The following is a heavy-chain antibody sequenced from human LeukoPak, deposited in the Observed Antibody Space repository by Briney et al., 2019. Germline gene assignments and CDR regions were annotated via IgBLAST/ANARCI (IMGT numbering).Heavy chain of an antibody. V-gene: IGHV4-30-4*01. CDR3: ARDPAYCGGDCYWGYFDL. D-gene: IGHD2-21*02. CDR2: IYYSGST. CDR1: GGSISSGDYY. Sequence: PSQTLSLTCTVSGGSISSGDYYWSWIRQPPGKGLEWIGYIYYSGSTYYNPPLKSRVTISVDTSKNQFSLKLSSVTAADTAVYYCARDPAYCGGDCYWGYFDLWGRGTLVTVSS. J-gene: IGHJ2*01.